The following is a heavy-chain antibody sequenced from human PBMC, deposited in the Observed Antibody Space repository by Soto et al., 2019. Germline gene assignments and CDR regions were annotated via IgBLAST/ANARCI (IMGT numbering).Heavy chain of an antibody. CDR3: ATWVDYGDFEGFDF. J-gene: IGHJ4*02. D-gene: IGHD4-17*01. V-gene: IGHV1-2*04. CDR2: VDPNGGGS. CDR1: GYIFTSYS. Sequence: ASVKVSCKTSGYIFTSYSMHWVRQAPGQGLEWMGWVDPNGGGSNSAQKFQGSVTMTWDTSITTAYLDLTRLTTNDTATYFCATWVDYGDFEGFDFWGQGTLVTVSS.